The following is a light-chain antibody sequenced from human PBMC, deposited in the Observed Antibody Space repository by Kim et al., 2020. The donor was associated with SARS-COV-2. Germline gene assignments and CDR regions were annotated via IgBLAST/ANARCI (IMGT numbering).Light chain of an antibody. Sequence: APGERATLSFRASKSVDRDYLAWYQKKPGPAPRLLIYGASSRATGIPDRFSGSGSGIDFTLTISRLEPEDFAVYYCQQYASSPITFGQGTRLEIK. J-gene: IGKJ5*01. CDR3: QQYASSPIT. CDR1: KSVDRDY. V-gene: IGKV3-20*01. CDR2: GAS.